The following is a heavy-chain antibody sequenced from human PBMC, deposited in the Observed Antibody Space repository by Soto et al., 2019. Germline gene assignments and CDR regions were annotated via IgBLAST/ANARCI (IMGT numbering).Heavy chain of an antibody. CDR1: GGSISSYY. D-gene: IGHD3-3*01. CDR2: IYYTGSI. Sequence: SETLSLTCTVSGGSISSYYWSWIRQPPGKGLEWIGYIYYTGSINYNPSLQSRVTMSVDTSKNQVFLKLTSVTAADAAVYYCARDMRVFGGIDVWGQGTTVTVSS. J-gene: IGHJ6*02. V-gene: IGHV4-59*12. CDR3: ARDMRVFGGIDV.